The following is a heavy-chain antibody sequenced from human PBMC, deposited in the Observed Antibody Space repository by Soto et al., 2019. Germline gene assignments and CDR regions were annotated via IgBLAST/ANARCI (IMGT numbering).Heavy chain of an antibody. CDR3: ASVCGGNLDY. CDR2: IYYSGST. Sequence: PSETLSLTCTVSGGSISSGDYYWSWIRQPPGKGLEWIGYIYYSGSTYYNPSLKNRVTISVDTSKNQFSLKLSSVTAADTAVYSWASVCGGNLDYWGQGTLVTVSS. V-gene: IGHV4-30-4*01. D-gene: IGHD2-15*01. J-gene: IGHJ4*02. CDR1: GGSISSGDYY.